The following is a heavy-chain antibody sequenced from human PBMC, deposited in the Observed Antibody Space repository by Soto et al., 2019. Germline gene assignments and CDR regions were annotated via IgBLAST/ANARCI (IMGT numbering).Heavy chain of an antibody. CDR3: AGVFRPSYGVNYYYYYGMDV. J-gene: IGHJ6*02. D-gene: IGHD5-18*01. CDR1: GGSISSGDYY. Sequence: ASETLSLTCTVSGGSISSGDYYWSWIRQPPGKGLEWIGYIYYSGSTYYNPSLKSRVTISVDTSKNQFSLKLSSVTAADTAVYYCAGVFRPSYGVNYYYYYGMDVWGQGTTVTVSS. V-gene: IGHV4-30-4*01. CDR2: IYYSGST.